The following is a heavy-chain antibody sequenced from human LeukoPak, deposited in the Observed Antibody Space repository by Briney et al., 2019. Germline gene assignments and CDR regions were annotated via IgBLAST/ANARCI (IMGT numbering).Heavy chain of an antibody. D-gene: IGHD3-22*01. CDR2: INHSGST. CDR3: ARVPYYDSSGYYYYYYMDV. V-gene: IGHV4-34*01. CDR1: GGSFSGYY. J-gene: IGHJ6*03. Sequence: SETLSLTCAVYGGSFSGYYWSWIRQPPGKGLEWIGEINHSGSTNYNPSLKSRVTISVDTSKNQFSLKLSSVTAADTAVYYCARVPYYDSSGYYYYYYMDVWGKGTTVTVSS.